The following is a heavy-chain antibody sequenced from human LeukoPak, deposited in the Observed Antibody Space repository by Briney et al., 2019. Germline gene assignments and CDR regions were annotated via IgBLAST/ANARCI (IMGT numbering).Heavy chain of an antibody. V-gene: IGHV5-51*01. CDR1: EYSFTSYW. D-gene: IGHD5-24*01. Sequence: KCGESLKISCKGSEYSFTSYWIGWVRQMPGKGLEWMGIIYPGDSETRYSPSFQGQVTISADKSITTAYLQWGSLKASDTAMYYCTRSPRDGYHDAFDIWGQGTMVTVFS. J-gene: IGHJ3*02. CDR2: IYPGDSET. CDR3: TRSPRDGYHDAFDI.